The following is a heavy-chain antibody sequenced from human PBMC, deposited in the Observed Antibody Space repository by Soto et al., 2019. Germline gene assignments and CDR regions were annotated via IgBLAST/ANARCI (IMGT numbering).Heavy chain of an antibody. CDR1: GYTFTSYD. J-gene: IGHJ6*02. V-gene: IGHV1-8*01. Sequence: GASVKVSCKASGYTFTSYDINWVRQATGQGLEWMGWMNPNSGNTGYAQKFQGRVTMTPNTSISTAYLELSSLRSEDTAVYYCARAHVLRYFDWLAPPTDYGMDVWGQGTTVTVSS. D-gene: IGHD3-9*01. CDR2: MNPNSGNT. CDR3: ARAHVLRYFDWLAPPTDYGMDV.